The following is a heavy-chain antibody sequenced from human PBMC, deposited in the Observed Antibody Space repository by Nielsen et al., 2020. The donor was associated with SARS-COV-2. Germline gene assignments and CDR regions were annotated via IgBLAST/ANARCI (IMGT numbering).Heavy chain of an antibody. Sequence: WIRQPPGKGLEWVSSISSSSSYIYYADSVKGRFTISRDNAKNSLYLQMNSLRAEDTAVYYCARGPTANKDIVVVVAPFDYWGQGTLVTVSS. D-gene: IGHD2-15*01. V-gene: IGHV3-21*01. J-gene: IGHJ4*02. CDR2: ISSSSSYI. CDR3: ARGPTANKDIVVVVAPFDY.